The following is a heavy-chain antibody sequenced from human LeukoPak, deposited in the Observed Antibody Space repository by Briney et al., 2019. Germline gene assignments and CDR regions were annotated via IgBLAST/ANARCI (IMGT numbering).Heavy chain of an antibody. Sequence: GGSLRFSCVASGFSFGTHWMAWVRQPPGAGPEWVANIKQDETETYYADAVRGRFTITRDNAKNSLYLQMDNLRGEDTAVYYCARDSGDRPQAVGYFFDYWGQGSLVTVSS. D-gene: IGHD7-27*01. V-gene: IGHV3-7*01. CDR2: IKQDETET. CDR1: GFSFGTHW. CDR3: ARDSGDRPQAVGYFFDY. J-gene: IGHJ4*02.